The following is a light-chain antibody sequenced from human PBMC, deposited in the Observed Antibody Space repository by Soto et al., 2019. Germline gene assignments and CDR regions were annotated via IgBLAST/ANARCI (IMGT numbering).Light chain of an antibody. CDR3: TSYAGSNNLV. Sequence: QSVLNQPPSSSVFPGESVTISCAGTSSGIGGYNYVSWYQQHPGKAPKLIIYEVSKRPSGVPDRFSGSKSGNTASLTVSGLQAEDEADYYCTSYAGSNNLVFAGGTK. J-gene: IGLJ3*02. CDR1: SSGIGGYNY. V-gene: IGLV2-8*01. CDR2: EVS.